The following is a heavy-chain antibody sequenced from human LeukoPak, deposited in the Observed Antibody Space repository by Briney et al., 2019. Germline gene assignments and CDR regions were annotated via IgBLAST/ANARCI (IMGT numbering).Heavy chain of an antibody. D-gene: IGHD3-10*01. CDR2: ISGSGNGGSI. J-gene: IGHJ4*02. V-gene: IGHV3-64D*06. CDR3: VTDFGRVRGTPDS. CDR1: GFAFSIYT. Sequence: GGSLRLSCSASGFAFSIYTMYWVRQAPGKGPEYVSTISGSGNGGSIYYADSVNGRFTISRDDSKSTLYLQMNRLRSADTALYYCVTDFGRVRGTPDSWGQGTLVTVSS.